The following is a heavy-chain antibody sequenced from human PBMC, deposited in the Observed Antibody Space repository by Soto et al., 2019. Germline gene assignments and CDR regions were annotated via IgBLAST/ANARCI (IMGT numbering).Heavy chain of an antibody. CDR1: GYTFTSYG. D-gene: IGHD7-27*01. CDR2: ISAYNGNT. V-gene: IGHV1-18*01. CDR3: ARDPFTVQTSNSVGNFDY. Sequence: GASVKVSCKASGYTFTSYGISWVRQAPGQGLEWMGWISAYNGNTNYAQKLQGRVTMTTDTSTSTAYMELRSLRSDDTAVYYCARDPFTVQTSNSVGNFDYWGQGTLVTVSS. J-gene: IGHJ4*02.